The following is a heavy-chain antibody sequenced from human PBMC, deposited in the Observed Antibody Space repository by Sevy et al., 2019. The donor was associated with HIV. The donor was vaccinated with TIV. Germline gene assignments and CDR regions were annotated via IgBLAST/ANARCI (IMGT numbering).Heavy chain of an antibody. CDR3: AGENAWCRSYS. CDR2: IYYNGHI. Sequence: SETLSLTCTVSGGSITSLYWNWIRQPPGKGLEWIVNIYYNGHINYNPSLKSRVTLSLDTSKNQFSLRLSSVTAADTAMYYWAGENAWCRSYSWGQGTLVTVSS. D-gene: IGHD1-26*01. CDR1: GGSITSLY. V-gene: IGHV4-59*08. J-gene: IGHJ4*02.